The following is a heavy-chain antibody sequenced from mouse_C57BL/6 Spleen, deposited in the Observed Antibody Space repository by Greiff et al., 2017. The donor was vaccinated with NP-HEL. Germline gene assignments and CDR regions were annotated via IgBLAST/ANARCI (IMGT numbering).Heavy chain of an antibody. CDR1: GYTFTSYW. Sequence: QVQLQQPGAELVMPGASVKLSCKASGYTFTSYWMHWVKQRPGQGLEWIGEIDPSDSYTNYNQKFKGKSTLTVDKSSSTAYMQLSSLTSEDSAVYYCSRYYGNYWYFGVWGTGTTVTVSS. D-gene: IGHD2-1*01. CDR3: SRYYGNYWYFGV. J-gene: IGHJ1*03. CDR2: IDPSDSYT. V-gene: IGHV1-69*01.